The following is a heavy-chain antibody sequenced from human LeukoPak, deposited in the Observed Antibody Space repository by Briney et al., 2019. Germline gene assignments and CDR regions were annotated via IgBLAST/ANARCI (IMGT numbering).Heavy chain of an antibody. Sequence: GGSLRLSCAASGFTFSSYAMSWVRQAPGKGLEWVSAIGGSGGSTYYADSVKGRFTISRDNSKNTLYLQMNSLRAEDTAVYFCARDSLYDDNGYYHYFDYWGQGTLVTVSS. CDR3: ARDSLYDDNGYYHYFDY. CDR1: GFTFSSYA. CDR2: IGGSGGST. J-gene: IGHJ4*02. V-gene: IGHV3-23*01. D-gene: IGHD3-22*01.